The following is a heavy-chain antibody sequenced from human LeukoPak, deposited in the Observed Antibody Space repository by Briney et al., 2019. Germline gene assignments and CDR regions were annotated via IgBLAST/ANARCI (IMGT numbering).Heavy chain of an antibody. V-gene: IGHV1-2*02. CDR1: GYTFTGYY. CDR3: ARAHYYDSSGYYPDY. Sequence: ASVKVSCKASGYTFTGYYINWVRQAPGQGLEWMGWFNPNTGGTIYAQKFQGRVTMTRDTSISTAYMELSRLRSDDTAVYYCARAHYYDSSGYYPDYWGQGTLVTVSS. J-gene: IGHJ4*02. CDR2: FNPNTGGT. D-gene: IGHD3-22*01.